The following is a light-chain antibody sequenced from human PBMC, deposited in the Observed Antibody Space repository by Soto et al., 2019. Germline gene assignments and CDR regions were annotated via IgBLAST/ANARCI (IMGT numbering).Light chain of an antibody. CDR2: AAS. CDR1: QGIRND. J-gene: IGKJ4*01. Sequence: TQVTQSPCARATSAFGSGTSTFRASQGIRNDLSWYQQKPGKAPKLLIYAASSLQSGVPSRFSGSGSGTDFTLTISSLQPEDFATYYCLQDYSFPRNFGRGTKVDIK. V-gene: IGKV1-6*01. CDR3: LQDYSFPRN.